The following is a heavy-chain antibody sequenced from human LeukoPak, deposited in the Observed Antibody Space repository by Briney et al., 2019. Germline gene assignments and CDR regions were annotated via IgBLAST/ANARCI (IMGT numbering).Heavy chain of an antibody. Sequence: PGGSLRLSCAASGFSFSDYYMSWIRQAPGKGLEWVSYISSSSRGSTTYYADSVKGRFTISRDNAKNSLYLQMNSLRAEDTAVYYCARDAMTVLVGAFDIWGQGTMVTVSS. V-gene: IGHV3-11*01. D-gene: IGHD3-22*01. CDR1: GFSFSDYY. CDR3: ARDAMTVLVGAFDI. J-gene: IGHJ3*02. CDR2: ISSSSRGSTT.